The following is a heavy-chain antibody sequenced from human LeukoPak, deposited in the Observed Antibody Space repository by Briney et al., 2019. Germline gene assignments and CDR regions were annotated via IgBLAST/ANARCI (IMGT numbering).Heavy chain of an antibody. CDR3: TSGYSYAELNYYYYGMDV. CDR1: GFTFSGSA. Sequence: EGSLRLSCAASGFTFSGSAMHWVRQASGKGLEWVGRIRSKANSYATAYAASVKGRFTISRDDSKNTAYLQMNSLKTEDTAVYYCTSGYSYAELNYYYYGMDVWGQGTTVTVSS. V-gene: IGHV3-73*01. D-gene: IGHD5-18*01. CDR2: IRSKANSYAT. J-gene: IGHJ6*02.